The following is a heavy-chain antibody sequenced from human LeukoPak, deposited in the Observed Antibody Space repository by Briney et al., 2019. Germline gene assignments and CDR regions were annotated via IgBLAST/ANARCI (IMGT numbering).Heavy chain of an antibody. J-gene: IGHJ4*02. D-gene: IGHD2-15*01. CDR1: GYSISSGYY. CDR3: ARRPKGYCSGGSCYPFDY. V-gene: IGHV4-38-2*01. Sequence: PSGTLSLTCAVSGYSISSGYYWGWIRQPPGKGLEWIGSIYHSGSTYYNPSLKSRVIISVDTSKNQFSLKLSSVTAADTAVYYCARRPKGYCSGGSCYPFDYWGQGTLVTVSS. CDR2: IYHSGST.